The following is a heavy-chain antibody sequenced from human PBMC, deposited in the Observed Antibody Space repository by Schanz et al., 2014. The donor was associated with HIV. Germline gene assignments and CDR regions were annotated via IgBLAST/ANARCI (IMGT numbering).Heavy chain of an antibody. J-gene: IGHJ6*02. Sequence: QVQLVQSGAEVKKPGASVKVSCKASGYTFTIYDINWVRQATGQGLEWMGWMNPNSGNTGYAEKFQGRLTMTRNTSISTAYMELSSLRSEDTAVYYCARAWYHYGSGSYYRNYGMDVWGQGTTVTVSS. CDR2: MNPNSGNT. D-gene: IGHD3-10*01. CDR3: ARAWYHYGSGSYYRNYGMDV. V-gene: IGHV1-8*01. CDR1: GYTFTIYD.